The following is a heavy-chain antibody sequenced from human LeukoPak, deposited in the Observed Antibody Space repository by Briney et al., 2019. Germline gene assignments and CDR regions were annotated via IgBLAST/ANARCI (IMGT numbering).Heavy chain of an antibody. Sequence: PSETLSLTCTVSGYSIRSGFYWGWIRQPPGKGLQWIGNIYHSGITYYTPSLKSRVTISVDTSRNQFYLKLSSVTAADTAVYYCARAQDARGIAAAGNWFDPWGQGTLVTVSS. CDR3: ARAQDARGIAAAGNWFDP. CDR2: IYHSGIT. V-gene: IGHV4-38-2*02. J-gene: IGHJ5*02. CDR1: GYSIRSGFY. D-gene: IGHD6-13*01.